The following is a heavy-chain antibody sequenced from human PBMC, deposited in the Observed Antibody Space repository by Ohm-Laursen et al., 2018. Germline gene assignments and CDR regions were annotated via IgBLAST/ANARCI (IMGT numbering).Heavy chain of an antibody. D-gene: IGHD2/OR15-2a*01. V-gene: IGHV2-5*08. Sequence: TQTLTLTCTFSGFSLSTNKMCVNWIRQSPGKALEWLARIDWDDDKRYSPSLKSRLTITKDTSKNQVVLTMTNMDPVDTATYYCAHFDTIAFDYWGQGTLVTVSA. J-gene: IGHJ4*02. CDR1: GFSLSTNKMC. CDR3: AHFDTIAFDY. CDR2: IDWDDDK.